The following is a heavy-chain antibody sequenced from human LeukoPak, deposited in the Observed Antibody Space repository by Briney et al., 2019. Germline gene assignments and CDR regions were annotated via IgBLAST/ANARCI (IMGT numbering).Heavy chain of an antibody. CDR3: ARDPGLPMTYYYYGMDV. Sequence: GGSLRLSCAASGFTFSSYSMNWVRQAPGKGLEWVSYISTDSSIYYADSVKGRFTIPRDNAKNSLYLQMNSLRAEDTAVYYCARDPGLPMTYYYYGMDVWGQGTTVTVSS. CDR1: GFTFSSYS. CDR2: ISTDSSI. J-gene: IGHJ6*02. D-gene: IGHD5/OR15-5a*01. V-gene: IGHV3-48*01.